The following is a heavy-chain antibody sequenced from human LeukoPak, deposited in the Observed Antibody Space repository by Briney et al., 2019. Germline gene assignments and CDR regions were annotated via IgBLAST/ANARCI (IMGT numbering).Heavy chain of an antibody. J-gene: IGHJ4*02. Sequence: GGSLRLSCAASGFTFSSYAMSWVRQAPGKGLAWVLAISGSGGSTYYADSVKGRFTISRDNSKNTLYLQMNSLRAEDTAVYYCAKAPVVVPAAIDYWGQGTLVTVSS. D-gene: IGHD2-2*02. CDR2: ISGSGGST. V-gene: IGHV3-23*01. CDR1: GFTFSSYA. CDR3: AKAPVVVPAAIDY.